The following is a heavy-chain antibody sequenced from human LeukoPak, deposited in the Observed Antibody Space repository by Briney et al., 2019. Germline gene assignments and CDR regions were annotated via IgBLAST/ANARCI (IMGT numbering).Heavy chain of an antibody. Sequence: GGSLRLSCAASGFTFSSYDMHWVRQATGKGLEWVSAVGIAGDTYYPGPVKGRFTIARENAEYSLYLQMNSLRAEDTAVSYSARGGDTAMVTPGLIDYWGQGTLVTVSS. CDR3: ARGGDTAMVTPGLIDY. CDR2: VGIAGDT. CDR1: GFTFSSYD. V-gene: IGHV3-13*01. J-gene: IGHJ4*02. D-gene: IGHD5-18*01.